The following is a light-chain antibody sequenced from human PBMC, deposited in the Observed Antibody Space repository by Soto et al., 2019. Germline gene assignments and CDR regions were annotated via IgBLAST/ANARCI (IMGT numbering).Light chain of an antibody. J-gene: IGKJ1*01. CDR3: QQYGSSGT. CDR1: QDIRSS. Sequence: AQAPATLSVSPVERVTLSCRASQDIRSSLAWYQQKPGQAPRLLIYGASNRATGIPDRFSGSGSGTDFTLTISRLEPEDFAVYYCQQYGSSGTFGQGTKVDIK. V-gene: IGKV3-20*01. CDR2: GAS.